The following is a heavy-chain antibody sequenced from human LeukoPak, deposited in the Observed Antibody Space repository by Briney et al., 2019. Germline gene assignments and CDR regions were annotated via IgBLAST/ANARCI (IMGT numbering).Heavy chain of an antibody. Sequence: GGSLRLSCAASGFTFSSYAMHWVRQAPGKGLEWVAVISYDGSNKYYAASVKGRFTISRDNSENTLYLQMNSLRAEDTAVYYCAKSMMGGYGDYKKFDPWGQGTLVTVSS. CDR1: GFTFSSYA. CDR2: ISYDGSNK. J-gene: IGHJ5*02. V-gene: IGHV3-30-3*02. CDR3: AKSMMGGYGDYKKFDP. D-gene: IGHD4-17*01.